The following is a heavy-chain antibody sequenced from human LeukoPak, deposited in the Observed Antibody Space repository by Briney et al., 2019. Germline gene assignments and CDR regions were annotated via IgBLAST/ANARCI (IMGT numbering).Heavy chain of an antibody. V-gene: IGHV3-21*01. J-gene: IGHJ4*02. Sequence: PGGSLRLSCAASGFTFSTYNMNWVRQAPGKGLEWVSSITSSSSYIYYADSVKGRFTISRDNAKNSLYLQMNSLRAEDTAVYYCARHYTHSSGSYYWGQGTLVTVSS. D-gene: IGHD3-22*01. CDR3: ARHYTHSSGSYY. CDR1: GFTFSTYN. CDR2: ITSSSSYI.